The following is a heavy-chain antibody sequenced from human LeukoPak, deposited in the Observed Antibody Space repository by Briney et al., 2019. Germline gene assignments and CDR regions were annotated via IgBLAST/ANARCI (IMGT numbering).Heavy chain of an antibody. J-gene: IGHJ4*02. D-gene: IGHD2-2*02. CDR1: GFAFSTSS. Sequence: GFLRLSCAASGFAFSTSSMTWVRQGPGKGLEWVSSISGGGETTFYADSVRGRFTISRDNSKNTVYLQMNSLRAEDTAVYYCAKGLYNSESWGQGILVTVSS. CDR2: ISGGGETT. V-gene: IGHV3-23*01. CDR3: AKGLYNSES.